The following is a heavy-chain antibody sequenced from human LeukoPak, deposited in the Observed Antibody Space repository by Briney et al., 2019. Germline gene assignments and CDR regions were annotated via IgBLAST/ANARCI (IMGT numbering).Heavy chain of an antibody. CDR3: ARDSHRGTPFDY. CDR1: GGSISSGGYY. D-gene: IGHD2-15*01. Sequence: SETLSLTCTVSGGSISSGGYYWSWIRQYPGKGLEWIGYIYYSGSTYYNPSLKSRVTISVDTSKNQFSLKLSSVTAADTAVYYCARDSHRGTPFDYWGQGTLVTVSS. V-gene: IGHV4-31*03. J-gene: IGHJ4*02. CDR2: IYYSGST.